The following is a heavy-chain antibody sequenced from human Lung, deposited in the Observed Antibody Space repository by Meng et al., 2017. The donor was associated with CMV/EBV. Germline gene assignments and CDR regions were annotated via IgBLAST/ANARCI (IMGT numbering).Heavy chain of an antibody. V-gene: IGHV4-59*01. D-gene: IGHD3-10*01. CDR3: AREEGIGGFDP. J-gene: IGHJ5*02. Sequence: QVPLQESGPGLVKPSGTLSLTCTVSGGPISSYYWSWIRQPPGKGLEWIGYIYYSGSTNYNPSLKSRVTISVDTSKNQFSLKLSSVTAADTAVYYCAREEGIGGFDPWGQGTLVTVSS. CDR1: GGPISSYY. CDR2: IYYSGST.